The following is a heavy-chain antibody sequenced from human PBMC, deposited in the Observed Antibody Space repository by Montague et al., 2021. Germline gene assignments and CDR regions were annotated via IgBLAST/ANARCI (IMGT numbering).Heavy chain of an antibody. CDR3: ARRGGYSARQYSGWDV. D-gene: IGHD2-15*01. CDR1: GDSINTPNW. CDR2: VYHTGST. J-gene: IGHJ6*02. Sequence: SETLSLTCAVSGDSINTPNWWTWARQFPGKGLEWIREVYHTGSTNYRPSLKSRVTLSVAKSKNQFSLKMTSVTAADTAIYYCARRGGYSARQYSGWDVWGQGATVTVSS. V-gene: IGHV4-4*02.